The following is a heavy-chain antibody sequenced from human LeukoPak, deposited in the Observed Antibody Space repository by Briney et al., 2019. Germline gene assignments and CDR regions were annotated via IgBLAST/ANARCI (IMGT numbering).Heavy chain of an antibody. V-gene: IGHV1-2*02. CDR2: INPNSGGT. Sequence: GASVKVSCKASGYTFTGYYMHWVRQAPGQGLEWMGWINPNSGGTNYAQKFQGRVTMTRDTSISTAYMELSRLRSDDTAVYYCARGALLRYFDNWLDPWSQGTLVTVSS. CDR3: ARGALLRYFDNWLDP. CDR1: GYTFTGYY. J-gene: IGHJ5*02. D-gene: IGHD3-9*01.